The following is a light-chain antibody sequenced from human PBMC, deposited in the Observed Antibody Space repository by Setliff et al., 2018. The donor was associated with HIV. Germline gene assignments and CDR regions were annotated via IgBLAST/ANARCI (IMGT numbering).Light chain of an antibody. J-gene: IGLJ1*01. CDR3: CSYAGSYINYV. Sequence: QSVLTQPASVSGSPGQSITISCTGTSSDVGGYNYVSWYQQHPGKAPKLMVFEVSNRPSGVSNRFSGSKSGNSASLTISGLQADDEADYYCCSYAGSYINYVFGTGTKVTVL. CDR2: EVS. V-gene: IGLV2-14*01. CDR1: SSDVGGYNY.